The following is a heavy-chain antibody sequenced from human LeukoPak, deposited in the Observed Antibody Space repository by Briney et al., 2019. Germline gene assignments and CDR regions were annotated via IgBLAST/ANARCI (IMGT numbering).Heavy chain of an antibody. CDR3: ARVKSANWFDP. D-gene: IGHD6-25*01. CDR2: IYSCGST. V-gene: IGHV3-66*01. Sequence: GGSLRLSCAASGFTVSSNYMSWVRQAPGKGLEWVSVIYSCGSTYYADSVKGRFTISRDNSKNTLYLQMNSLRAEDTAVYYCARVKSANWFDPWGQGTLVTVSS. J-gene: IGHJ5*02. CDR1: GFTVSSNY.